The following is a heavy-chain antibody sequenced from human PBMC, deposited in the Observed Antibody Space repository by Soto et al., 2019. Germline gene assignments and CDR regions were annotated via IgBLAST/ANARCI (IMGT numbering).Heavy chain of an antibody. D-gene: IGHD3-22*01. CDR1: GFTFSSYS. CDR3: ARDHTPYYYDSSGLYYFDY. Sequence: PGGSLRLSCAASGFTFSSYSMNWVRQAPGKGLEWVSYISSSSSTIYYADSVKGRFTISRDNAKNSLYLQMNSLRDEDTAVYYCARDHTPYYYDSSGLYYFDYWGQGTLVTVSS. J-gene: IGHJ4*02. CDR2: ISSSSSTI. V-gene: IGHV3-48*02.